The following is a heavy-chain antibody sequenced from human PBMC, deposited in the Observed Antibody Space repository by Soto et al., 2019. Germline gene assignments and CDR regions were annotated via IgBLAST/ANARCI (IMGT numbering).Heavy chain of an antibody. D-gene: IGHD2-15*01. J-gene: IGHJ5*02. Sequence: SVKVSCKASGVTFSSYAISWVRQAPGQGLEWMGGIIPIFGTANYAQKFQGRVTITADESTSTAYMELSSLRSEDTAVYYCARALNGVAATDLDPWGQGTLVTVSS. V-gene: IGHV1-69*13. CDR1: GVTFSSYA. CDR3: ARALNGVAATDLDP. CDR2: IIPIFGTA.